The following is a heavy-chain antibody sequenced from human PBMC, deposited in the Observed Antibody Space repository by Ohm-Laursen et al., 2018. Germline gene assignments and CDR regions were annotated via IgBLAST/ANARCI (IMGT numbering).Heavy chain of an antibody. CDR2: TWYDGSNK. CDR1: GFTFSTYG. V-gene: IGHV3-33*01. J-gene: IGHJ5*02. CDR3: WGPWFDP. Sequence: SLRLSCAASGFTFSTYGMHWVRQAPGKGLEWVAVTWYDGSNKYYADSVRGRFTISRDNSKNTLYLQMNSLRAEDTAVYYCWGPWFDPWGQGTLVTVSS. D-gene: IGHD3-16*01.